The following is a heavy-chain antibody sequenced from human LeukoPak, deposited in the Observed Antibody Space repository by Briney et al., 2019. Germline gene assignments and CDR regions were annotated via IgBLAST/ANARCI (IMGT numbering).Heavy chain of an antibody. D-gene: IGHD5-18*01. Sequence: PSETLSLTCTVSGGSISSYYWSWIRQPPGKGLEWIGYIYYSGSTNYNPSLKSRVTISVDTSKKQFSLKLSSVTAADTAVYYCARVDTAMVHYYYYYYMDVWGKGTTVTVSS. V-gene: IGHV4-59*01. J-gene: IGHJ6*03. CDR3: ARVDTAMVHYYYYYYMDV. CDR2: IYYSGST. CDR1: GGSISSYY.